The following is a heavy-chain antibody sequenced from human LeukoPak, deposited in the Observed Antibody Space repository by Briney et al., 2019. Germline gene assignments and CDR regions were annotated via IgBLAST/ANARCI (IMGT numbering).Heavy chain of an antibody. V-gene: IGHV3-48*03. CDR1: GFTFSSYE. CDR2: ISSSGSTI. CDR3: ARVRWGGLYYFDY. Sequence: GGSLRLSCAASGFTFSSYEMNWVRQAPGKGLEWVSYISSSGSTIYYADSVKGRFTISRDNAKNTLYLQMNSLRAEDTAVYYCARVRWGGLYYFDYWGQGTLVTVSS. D-gene: IGHD3-16*01. J-gene: IGHJ4*02.